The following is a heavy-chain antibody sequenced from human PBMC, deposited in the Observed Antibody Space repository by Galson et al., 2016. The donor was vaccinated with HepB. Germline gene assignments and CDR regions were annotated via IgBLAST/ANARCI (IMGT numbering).Heavy chain of an antibody. CDR2: ISYDGTEK. V-gene: IGHV3-30-3*01. CDR1: GIIFRSND. J-gene: IGHJ3*02. Sequence: SLRLSCAASGIIFRSNDMHWVRQAPGKGLEWVAAISYDGTEKYYADSVKGRFTISRDNSKNTLFLQMNSLRAEDTAVYYCARSGSYSYAFDIWGQGTMVTASS. CDR3: ARSGSYSYAFDI. D-gene: IGHD3-10*01.